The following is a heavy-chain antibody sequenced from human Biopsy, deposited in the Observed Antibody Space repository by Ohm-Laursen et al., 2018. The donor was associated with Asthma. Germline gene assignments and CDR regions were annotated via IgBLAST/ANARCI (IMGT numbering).Heavy chain of an antibody. D-gene: IGHD4-23*01. CDR1: GFTFSIYN. V-gene: IGHV3-30*03. Sequence: SLRLSCAAPGFTFSIYNIHWVRQAPGKGLEWVAVISYDGGNKFYGDSVKGRFTLPRDNSRNTLYLQMNSLRVEDTAIYYCARTHERWTSIQDDALDIWGQGTMVTVSS. CDR3: ARTHERWTSIQDDALDI. CDR2: ISYDGGNK. J-gene: IGHJ3*02.